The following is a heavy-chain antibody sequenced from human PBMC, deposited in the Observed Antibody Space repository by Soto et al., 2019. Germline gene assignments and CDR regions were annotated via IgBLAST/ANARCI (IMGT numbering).Heavy chain of an antibody. V-gene: IGHV4-59*01. CDR3: ARSTGYGDSYFDY. CDR2: IYYSRST. J-gene: IGHJ4*02. CDR1: GGSIRTYY. D-gene: IGHD4-17*01. Sequence: SETMYIARTVSGGSIRTYYWNGIRQPPGKGLEWIGYIYYSRSTNYNPSLKSRVSISGDTSKNQLSLKLSSVTAADTAVYYCARSTGYGDSYFDYWGQGTLVTVSS.